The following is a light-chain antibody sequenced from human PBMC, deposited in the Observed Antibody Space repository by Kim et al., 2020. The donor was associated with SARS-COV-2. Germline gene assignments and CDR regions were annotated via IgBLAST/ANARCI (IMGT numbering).Light chain of an antibody. V-gene: IGKV1-39*01. Sequence: DIQMTQAPSSLSASAGDRVTITCRASQSISAYLNWYQHKPGKAPKLLIYAASSLQSVVSSRFSGSGFGTDFTLTISSLRPEDFATYYCQQTYSTPYTFGQGTKLEIK. CDR3: QQTYSTPYT. J-gene: IGKJ2*01. CDR1: QSISAY. CDR2: AAS.